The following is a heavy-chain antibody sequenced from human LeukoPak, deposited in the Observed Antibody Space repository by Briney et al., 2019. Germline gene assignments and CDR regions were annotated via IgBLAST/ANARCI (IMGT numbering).Heavy chain of an antibody. CDR1: GGTFSSYA. CDR2: IIPIFGTA. V-gene: IGHV1-69*13. CDR3: ARDPNSLRCYYYGMDV. D-gene: IGHD4-17*01. J-gene: IGHJ6*02. Sequence: ASVKVSCKASGGTFSSYAISWVRQAPGQGLEWMGGIIPIFGTANYAQKFHGRVTITADESTSTAYMELSSLRSEDTAVYYCARDPNSLRCYYYGMDVWGQGTTVTVSS.